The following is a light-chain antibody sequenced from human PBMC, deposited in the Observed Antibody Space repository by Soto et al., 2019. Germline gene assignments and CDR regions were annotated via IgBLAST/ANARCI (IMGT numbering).Light chain of an antibody. Sequence: EIVLTQSPGTPSLSPGERATLSCRASQSVSSSYLAWYQQKPGQAPRLLIFGASRRATGIPDRFSGSGSGTNFTLTISRLEPEDFAVYYCQQYGKLPRTFGQGTKVDIK. V-gene: IGKV3-20*01. CDR2: GAS. J-gene: IGKJ1*01. CDR1: QSVSSSY. CDR3: QQYGKLPRT.